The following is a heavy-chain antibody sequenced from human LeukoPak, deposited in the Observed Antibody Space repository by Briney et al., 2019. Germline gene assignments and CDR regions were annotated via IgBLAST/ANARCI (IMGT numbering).Heavy chain of an antibody. V-gene: IGHV1-18*01. Sequence: ASVKVSCKASGYTFTSYGISWVRQAPGQGLEWMGWISAYNGNTNYAQKLQGRVTMTTDTSTSTAYMELRSLRSDDTAVYCCARDRDTMVRGVIPFDYWGQGTLVTVSS. J-gene: IGHJ4*02. CDR1: GYTFTSYG. D-gene: IGHD3-10*01. CDR2: ISAYNGNT. CDR3: ARDRDTMVRGVIPFDY.